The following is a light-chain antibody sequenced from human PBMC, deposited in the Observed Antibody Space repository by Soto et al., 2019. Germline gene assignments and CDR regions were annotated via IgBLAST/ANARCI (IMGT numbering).Light chain of an antibody. Sequence: DIQVTQSPSSLSASVGDSVTITCRTSQTIGTFLNWYQQKPGKVPNLLISSASSLHTGVPSRFSASCDGTAFTLTISRLQHEDFATYYYQQSYLMWTFGQGTKV. V-gene: IGKV1-39*01. CDR2: SAS. CDR1: QTIGTF. CDR3: QQSYLMWT. J-gene: IGKJ1*01.